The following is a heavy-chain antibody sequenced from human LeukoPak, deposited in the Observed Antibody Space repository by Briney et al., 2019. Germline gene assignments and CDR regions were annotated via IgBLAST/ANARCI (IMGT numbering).Heavy chain of an antibody. J-gene: IGHJ5*02. CDR3: ARWAGDIVVVPAARDWFDP. CDR2: IYHSGST. Sequence: PSETLSLTCAVSGGSISSSNWWSWVRQPPGKGLEWIGEIYHSGSTNYNPSLKSRVTISVDKSKNQFSLRLSSVTAADTAVYYCARWAGDIVVVPAARDWFDPWGQGTLSPPPQ. CDR1: GGSISSSNW. D-gene: IGHD2-2*01. V-gene: IGHV4-4*02.